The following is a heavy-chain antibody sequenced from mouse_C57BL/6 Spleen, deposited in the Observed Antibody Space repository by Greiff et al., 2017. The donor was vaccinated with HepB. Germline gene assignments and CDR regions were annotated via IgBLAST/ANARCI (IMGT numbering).Heavy chain of an antibody. Sequence: VKLVESGAELARPGASVKLSCKASGYTFTSYGISWVKQRTGQGLEWIGEIYPRSGNTYYNEKFKGKATLTADKSSSTAYMELRSLTSEDSAVYFCAREDYPYYFDYWGQGTTLTVSS. CDR1: GYTFTSYG. CDR2: IYPRSGNT. J-gene: IGHJ2*01. CDR3: AREDYPYYFDY. D-gene: IGHD2-4*01. V-gene: IGHV1-81*01.